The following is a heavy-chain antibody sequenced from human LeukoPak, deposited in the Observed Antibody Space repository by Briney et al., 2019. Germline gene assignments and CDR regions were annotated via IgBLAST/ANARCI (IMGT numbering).Heavy chain of an antibody. CDR2: IKSKSDGGTI. D-gene: IGHD2-15*01. CDR3: TTRRQDGW. V-gene: IGHV3-15*01. Sequence: PGGSLRLSCVGSGFTFSDTWMSWVRQAPGKGLEWVGRIKSKSDGGTIDYAAPVKGRFTISRDDSRNTLYLQMNSLKTEDTAVYYCTTRRQDGWWGQGTLVTVS. J-gene: IGHJ4*02. CDR1: GFTFSDTW.